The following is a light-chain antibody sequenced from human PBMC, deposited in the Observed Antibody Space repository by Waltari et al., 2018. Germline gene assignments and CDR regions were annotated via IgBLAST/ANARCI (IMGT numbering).Light chain of an antibody. Sequence: QSALTQPASVSGSPGQSLTISCTGTSSDVGSYNLVSWYQQHPGKAPNLMIYEGSKRPPGVSNRFSGSKSGNTASLTISGLQAEDEADYYCCSYAGSSTPWVFGGGTKLTVL. CDR2: EGS. CDR3: CSYAGSSTPWV. V-gene: IGLV2-23*01. CDR1: SSDVGSYNL. J-gene: IGLJ3*02.